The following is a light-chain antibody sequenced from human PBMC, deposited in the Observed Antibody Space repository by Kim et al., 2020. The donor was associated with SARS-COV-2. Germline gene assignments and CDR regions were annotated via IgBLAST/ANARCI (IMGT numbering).Light chain of an antibody. J-gene: IGKJ5*01. CDR2: DAS. Sequence: EIVLAQSPATLSLSPGERATLSCRASQSLSSYLAWYQQKPGQAPRLLIYDASNRATGIPARFRGSGSGTDFTLTISSLEPEDFAVYYCQQRSHWPPAFGQGTRLEIK. CDR3: QQRSHWPPA. CDR1: QSLSSY. V-gene: IGKV3-11*01.